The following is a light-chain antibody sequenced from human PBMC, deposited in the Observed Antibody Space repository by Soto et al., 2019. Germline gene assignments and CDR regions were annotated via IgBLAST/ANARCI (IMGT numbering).Light chain of an antibody. CDR1: QGIRND. V-gene: IGKV1-6*01. CDR2: AAS. CDR3: LQDYNYPLT. J-gene: IGKJ5*01. Sequence: AIQMTQSPSSLSASVGDRVTITCRASQGIRNDLSWYQQKPGKAPKLLIYAASNLQSGVPSRFSGSESGTDFTLTISSLQPEDVATYSCLQDYNYPLTFGQGTRLEIK.